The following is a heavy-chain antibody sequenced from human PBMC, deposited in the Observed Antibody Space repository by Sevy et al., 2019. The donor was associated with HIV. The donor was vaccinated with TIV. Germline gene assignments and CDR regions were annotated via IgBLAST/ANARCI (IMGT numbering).Heavy chain of an antibody. CDR3: ARAEYSSGWYLLFFDY. Sequence: SQTLSLTCAISGDSVSSNSAAWNWIRQSPSRGLEWLGRTYYRSKWYNDYAVSVKSRITINPDTSKNQFSLQLNSVTPEDTAVYYCARAEYSSGWYLLFFDYWGQGTLVTVSS. V-gene: IGHV6-1*01. D-gene: IGHD6-19*01. CDR1: GDSVSSNSAA. CDR2: TYYRSKWYN. J-gene: IGHJ4*02.